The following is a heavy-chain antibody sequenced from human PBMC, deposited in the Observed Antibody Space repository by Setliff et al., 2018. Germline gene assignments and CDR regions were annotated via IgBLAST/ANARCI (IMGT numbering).Heavy chain of an antibody. CDR3: ARDTLALGDITLFDY. J-gene: IGHJ4*02. CDR2: INPHSGGT. D-gene: IGHD3-16*01. Sequence: ASVKVSCKASGYTFTGYYIHWVRQAPGQGLEWMGWINPHSGGTNFPQPFQGRVTLTRDTSISTAYMELTGLKYDDTARYYCARDTLALGDITLFDYWGQGTLVTVSS. V-gene: IGHV1-2*02. CDR1: GYTFTGYY.